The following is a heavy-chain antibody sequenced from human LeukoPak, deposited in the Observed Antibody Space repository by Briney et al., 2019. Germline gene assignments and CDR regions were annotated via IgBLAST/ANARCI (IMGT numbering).Heavy chain of an antibody. J-gene: IGHJ4*02. CDR3: ARNFGGGDSSGPYY. V-gene: IGHV3-21*04. Sequence: PGGSLRLSCAASGFTLSSYSMNWVRQAPGKGLEWVSSISSSSSYRYYADSVKGRFIISRDNAKNSLYLQVNSLRAEDTALYYCARNFGGGDSSGPYYWGQGTLVTVSS. CDR2: ISSSSSYR. CDR1: GFTLSSYS. D-gene: IGHD3-22*01.